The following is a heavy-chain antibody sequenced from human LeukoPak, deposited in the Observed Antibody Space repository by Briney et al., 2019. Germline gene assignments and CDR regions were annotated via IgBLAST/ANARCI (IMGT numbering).Heavy chain of an antibody. V-gene: IGHV3-74*01. Sequence: GGSLRLSCAASGFTFSGYWMHWVRQAPGMGLVWVSRITGDGISTSYADSVKGRFTISRDNAKNTLYLQMISLRAEDTAVYYCARDTGWYFDLWGRGTLVAVSS. CDR3: ARDTGWYFDL. CDR2: ITGDGIST. CDR1: GFTFSGYW. J-gene: IGHJ2*01. D-gene: IGHD4-17*01.